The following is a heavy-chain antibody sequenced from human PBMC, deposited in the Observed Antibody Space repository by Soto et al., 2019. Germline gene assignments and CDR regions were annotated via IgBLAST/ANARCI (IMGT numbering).Heavy chain of an antibody. D-gene: IGHD4-17*01. CDR2: ITDNGGST. V-gene: IGHV3-23*01. CDR1: GFTFSRDG. Sequence: GGSLRLSCAASGFTFSRDGMSWVRQAPGKGLEWVSLITDNGGSTYYADSVKGRFTISRDNTKNTLFLQMNSLRAEDTAAYYCAKERATTTAFDYWGQGALVTVST. CDR3: AKERATTTAFDY. J-gene: IGHJ4*02.